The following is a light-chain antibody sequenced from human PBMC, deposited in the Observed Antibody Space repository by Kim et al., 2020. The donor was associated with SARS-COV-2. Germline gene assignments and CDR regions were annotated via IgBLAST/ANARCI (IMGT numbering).Light chain of an antibody. Sequence: ATITCKSSQNVFYNLNNKNYVAWYQQKPGQPPKLLIYWASTRESGVPDRFSSSGSGTDFTLTISKLQAEDVAVYYCHQHFSSPQTFGQGTRLEIK. J-gene: IGKJ5*01. CDR1: QNVFYNLNNKNY. CDR3: HQHFSSPQT. CDR2: WAS. V-gene: IGKV4-1*01.